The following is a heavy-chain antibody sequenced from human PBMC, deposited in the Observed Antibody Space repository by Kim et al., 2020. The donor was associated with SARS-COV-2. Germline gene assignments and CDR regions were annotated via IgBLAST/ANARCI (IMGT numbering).Heavy chain of an antibody. Sequence: GGSLRLSCAASGFTFDDYAMHWVRQAPGKGLEWVSLISGDGGSTYYADSVKGRFTISRDNSKNSLYLQMNSLRTEDTALYYCAKDIGYSSSWYATANYYYCGMDVGGQGTTVSGSS. D-gene: IGHD6-13*01. CDR1: GFTFDDYA. J-gene: IGHJ6*02. V-gene: IGHV3-43*02. CDR3: AKDIGYSSSWYATANYYYCGMDV. CDR2: ISGDGGST.